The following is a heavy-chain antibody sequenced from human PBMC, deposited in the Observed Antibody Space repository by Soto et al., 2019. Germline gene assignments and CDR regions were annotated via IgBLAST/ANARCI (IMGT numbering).Heavy chain of an antibody. CDR2: IYHSGST. D-gene: IGHD4-17*01. Sequence: SETLSLTCTVSGGSISSADYYWSWIRQPPGKGLEWIGSIYHSGSTYYNLSVKSRVTISVDTSKNQFSLNFNSVTASDTALYYCVSQRTTVLTQAYFDYWGPGALVTVSS. CDR1: GGSISSADYY. V-gene: IGHV4-39*01. J-gene: IGHJ4*02. CDR3: VSQRTTVLTQAYFDY.